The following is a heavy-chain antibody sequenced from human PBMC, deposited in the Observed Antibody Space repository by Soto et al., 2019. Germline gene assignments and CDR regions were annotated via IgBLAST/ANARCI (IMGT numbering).Heavy chain of an antibody. CDR1: GFTFGHVW. J-gene: IGHJ4*02. CDR3: ATGSSLGAPR. V-gene: IGHV3-15*01. CDR2: IKSKTDGGTS. D-gene: IGHD3-16*01. Sequence: EVQLVESGGGLVKPGGSLRLCCAASGFTFGHVWISWVRQAPGKGLEWVGRIKSKTDGGTSDYAAPVKGRFTISRDDSKNTLYLQMNSLKAEDTAVYYCATGSSLGAPRWGQGTLVTVSS.